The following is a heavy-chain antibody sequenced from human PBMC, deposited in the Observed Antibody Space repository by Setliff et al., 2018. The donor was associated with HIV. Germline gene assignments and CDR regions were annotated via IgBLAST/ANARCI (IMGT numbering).Heavy chain of an antibody. CDR2: ISTYSDET. CDR1: GYTFTTYG. V-gene: IGHV1-18*01. D-gene: IGHD4-17*01. Sequence: ASVKVSCKPSGYTFTTYGLSWVRQAPGQGLEWMGWISTYSDETSSSQNLQGRLTMTTDTSTGTAYMELRSIRSEDTAVYFCASAPLTTVTTGPRYYLDYWGQGTLVTVSS. J-gene: IGHJ4*02. CDR3: ASAPLTTVTTGPRYYLDY.